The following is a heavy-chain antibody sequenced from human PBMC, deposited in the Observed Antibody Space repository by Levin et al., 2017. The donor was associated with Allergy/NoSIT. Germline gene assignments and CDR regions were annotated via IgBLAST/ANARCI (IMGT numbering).Heavy chain of an antibody. J-gene: IGHJ2*01. CDR3: ARAFCGGECYTDGYFDV. CDR2: TFYRSQWYT. D-gene: IGHD2-21*01. CDR1: GDSVSSNSAA. Sequence: SQTLSLTCGISGDSVSSNSAAWNWVRQSPSRGLEWLGRTFYRSQWYTDYAESVRGRITIKSDTSKNQFSLQLNSVTPEDTALYYCARAFCGGECYTDGYFDVWGHGTLVTVSS. V-gene: IGHV6-1*01.